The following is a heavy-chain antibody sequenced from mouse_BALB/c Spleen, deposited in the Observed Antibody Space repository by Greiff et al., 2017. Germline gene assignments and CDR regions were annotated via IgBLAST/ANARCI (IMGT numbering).Heavy chain of an antibody. D-gene: IGHD2-4*01. V-gene: IGHV5-9-4*01. CDR2: ISSGGSYT. CDR1: GFTFSSYA. CDR3: ARDGYDYDEGAWFAY. Sequence: EVMLVESGGGLVKPGGSLKLSCAASGFTFSSYAMSWVRQSPEKRLEWVAEISSGGSYTYYPDTVTGRFTISSDNAKNTLYLEMSSLRSEDTAMYYCARDGYDYDEGAWFAYWGQGTLVTVSA. J-gene: IGHJ3*01.